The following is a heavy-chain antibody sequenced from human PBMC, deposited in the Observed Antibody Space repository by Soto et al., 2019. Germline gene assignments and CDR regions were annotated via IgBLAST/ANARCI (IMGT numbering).Heavy chain of an antibody. V-gene: IGHV3-48*04. CDR1: GFTLSAYA. Sequence: GGSLRLSCAASGFTLSAYAMNWVHQAPGKGLEWVSYISTSSSTTHYADSVKGRFTISRDNAKNTLSLQMNSLRAEDTVVYYCARDAYISGYYQFDYWGQGTLVTVSS. CDR2: ISTSSSTT. D-gene: IGHD6-19*01. CDR3: ARDAYISGYYQFDY. J-gene: IGHJ4*02.